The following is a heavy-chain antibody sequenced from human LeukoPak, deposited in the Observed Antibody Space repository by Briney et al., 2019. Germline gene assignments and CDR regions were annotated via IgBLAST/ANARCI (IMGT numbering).Heavy chain of an antibody. CDR2: ISWNGGSV. CDR1: GFTFDDYA. Sequence: GGSLRLSCAASGFTFDDYAMHWVRQAPGKGLEWVSGISWNGGSVGYADSVKGRFTISRDNAKNSLYLQMNSLRAEDTALYYCAKGGGDWSSSWYDYWGQGTLVTVSS. CDR3: AKGGGDWSSSWYDY. D-gene: IGHD6-13*01. V-gene: IGHV3-9*01. J-gene: IGHJ4*02.